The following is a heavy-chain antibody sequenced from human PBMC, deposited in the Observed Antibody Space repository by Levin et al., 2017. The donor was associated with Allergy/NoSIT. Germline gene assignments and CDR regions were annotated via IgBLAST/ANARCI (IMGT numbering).Heavy chain of an antibody. V-gene: IGHV3-30*18. Sequence: SCAASGFTFSSYGMHWVRQAPGKGLEWVAVISYDGSNKYYADSVKGRFTISRDNSKNTLYLQMNSLRAEDTAVYYCAKSKGGYMYYYYYYGMDVWGQGTTVTVSS. CDR2: ISYDGSNK. J-gene: IGHJ6*02. D-gene: IGHD3-22*01. CDR3: AKSKGGYMYYYYYYGMDV. CDR1: GFTFSSYG.